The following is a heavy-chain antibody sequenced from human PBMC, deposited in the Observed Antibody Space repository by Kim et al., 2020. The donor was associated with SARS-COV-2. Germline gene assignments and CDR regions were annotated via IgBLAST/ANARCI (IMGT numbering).Heavy chain of an antibody. Sequence: GGSLRLSCAASGFTFSSYGMHWVRQAPGKGLEWVAVISYDGSNKYYADSVKGRFTISRDNSKNTLYLQMNSLRAEDTAVYYCAKLTLGDTMVRELDYWGQGTLVTVSS. CDR2: ISYDGSNK. J-gene: IGHJ4*02. CDR1: GFTFSSYG. CDR3: AKLTLGDTMVRELDY. V-gene: IGHV3-30*18. D-gene: IGHD3-10*01.